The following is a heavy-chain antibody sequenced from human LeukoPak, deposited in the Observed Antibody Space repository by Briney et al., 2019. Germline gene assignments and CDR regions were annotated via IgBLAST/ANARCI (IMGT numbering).Heavy chain of an antibody. Sequence: HTGGSLRLSCAVSGITLNNYGMTWVRQAPGKGLEWVAGISDSGGSTKYADSVKGRFTISRDNPKNTLYLQMNSLRAEDTAVYFCAKRGVVIRVILVGFHKAAYYFESWGQGALVTVSS. D-gene: IGHD3/OR15-3a*01. CDR2: ISDSGGST. CDR3: AKRGVVIRVILVGFHKAAYYFES. CDR1: GITLNNYG. V-gene: IGHV3-23*01. J-gene: IGHJ4*02.